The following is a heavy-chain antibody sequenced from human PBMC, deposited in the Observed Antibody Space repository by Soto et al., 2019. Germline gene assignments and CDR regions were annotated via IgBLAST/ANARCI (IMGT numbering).Heavy chain of an antibody. J-gene: IGHJ4*02. CDR1: GFMFSAYW. V-gene: IGHV3-7*01. CDR2: ISGGASDK. CDR3: VREDWLRFDH. D-gene: IGHD2-21*01. Sequence: EVQLVESGGGLVQPGGSLRLSCEASGFMFSAYWMSWVRQDPRKGLEWVATISGGASDKFYVDSVKGRFTISRDDAKNSLYLQMNSLRDEDTAVYYCVREDWLRFDHWGQRTLVTVSS.